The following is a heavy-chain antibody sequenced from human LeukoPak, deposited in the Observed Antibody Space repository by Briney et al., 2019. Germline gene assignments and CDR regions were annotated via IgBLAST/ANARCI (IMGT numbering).Heavy chain of an antibody. V-gene: IGHV3-23*01. CDR1: GCTFSSYA. CDR2: ISGSGGST. Sequence: GGALRLSCAASGCTFSSYAMSWVRQAPGKGLEWVSAISGSGGSTYYADSVKGRFTISRDNSKNTLYLQMNSLRAEATDVYYCAKAWSAVAGTLTLGYWGQGTLVTVSS. D-gene: IGHD6-19*01. CDR3: AKAWSAVAGTLTLGY. J-gene: IGHJ4*02.